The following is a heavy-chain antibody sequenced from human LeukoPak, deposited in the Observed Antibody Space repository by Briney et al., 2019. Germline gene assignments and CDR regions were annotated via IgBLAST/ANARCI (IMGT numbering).Heavy chain of an antibody. CDR2: IKQDGSEK. J-gene: IGHJ4*02. V-gene: IGHV3-7*03. D-gene: IGHD5-18*01. CDR3: ARDQRLDSYGYQYYFDY. CDR1: GFTFSIHW. Sequence: PGGSLRLSCAASGFTFSIHWMSWVRQAAGKGLEWVANIKQDGSEKYYVDSVKGRFTISRDNAKNSLYLQVNSLRAEDTAVYYCARDQRLDSYGYQYYFDYWGQGTLVTVSS.